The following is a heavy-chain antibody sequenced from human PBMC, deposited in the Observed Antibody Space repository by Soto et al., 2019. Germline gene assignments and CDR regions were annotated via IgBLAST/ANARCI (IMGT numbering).Heavy chain of an antibody. J-gene: IGHJ4*02. V-gene: IGHV3-23*01. CDR2: ISGSGGST. CDR3: AKDRTVTTVDFYFDY. D-gene: IGHD3-9*01. Sequence: VQLLESGGGLVQPGGSLRLSCAASGFTFSSYAMSWVRLAPGKGLEWVSAISGSGGSTYYADSVKGRFTISRDNSKNTLYLQMNSMRAEDTAVYYCAKDRTVTTVDFYFDYWGQGTLVTLSS. CDR1: GFTFSSYA.